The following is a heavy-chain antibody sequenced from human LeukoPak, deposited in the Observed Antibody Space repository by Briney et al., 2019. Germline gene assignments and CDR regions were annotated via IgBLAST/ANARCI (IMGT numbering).Heavy chain of an antibody. CDR3: ARDIPPAVADPDAFDI. CDR2: IWYDGSNK. J-gene: IGHJ3*02. V-gene: IGHV3-33*01. CDR1: GFTFSSYG. D-gene: IGHD6-19*01. Sequence: PGGSLRLSCAASGFTFSSYGMHWVRQAPGKGLEWVAVIWYDGSNKYYADPVKGRFTISRDNSKNTLYLQMNSLRAEDTAVYYCARDIPPAVADPDAFDIWGQGTMVTVSS.